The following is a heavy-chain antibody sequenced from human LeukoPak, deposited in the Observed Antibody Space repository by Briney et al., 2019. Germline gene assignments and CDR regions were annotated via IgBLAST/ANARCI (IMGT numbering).Heavy chain of an antibody. Sequence: SQTLSLTCTVSDGSISTYYWSWIRQPAGKGLEWVGRLYTSGDINYNPSLKSRVTIPVDKSKNQFSPKLNSVTAADTAVYYCARDGSGYSFDYWGQGTLVTVSS. CDR2: LYTSGDI. CDR1: DGSISTYY. J-gene: IGHJ4*02. V-gene: IGHV4-4*07. D-gene: IGHD3-22*01. CDR3: ARDGSGYSFDY.